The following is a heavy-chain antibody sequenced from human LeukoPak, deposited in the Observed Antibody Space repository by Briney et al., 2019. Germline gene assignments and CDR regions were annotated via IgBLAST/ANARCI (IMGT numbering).Heavy chain of an antibody. CDR2: ISSSSSDI. J-gene: IGHJ3*02. CDR1: GFTLSSYA. Sequence: PGGSLRLSCTGSGFTLSSYAMNWGRRAPGQGLEWVSSISSSSSDIYYTDSVKGRFTISRDNAKNSLYLQMNSLRAEDTAVYYCVTDYGGSSGAFDIWGQGTMVTVSS. D-gene: IGHD4-23*01. CDR3: VTDYGGSSGAFDI. V-gene: IGHV3-21*01.